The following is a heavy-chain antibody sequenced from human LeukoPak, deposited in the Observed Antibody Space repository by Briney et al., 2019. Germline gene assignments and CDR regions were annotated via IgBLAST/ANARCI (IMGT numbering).Heavy chain of an antibody. D-gene: IGHD2-21*02. CDR1: GFTFSSYS. J-gene: IGHJ4*02. Sequence: PGGSLRLSCAASGFTFSSYSMNWVRQAPGKGLEWVSSISSSSSYIYYADSVKGRFTISRDNAKNSLYLQMNSLRAEDTAVYYCARDLKDIVVVTAMAVGFDYWGQGTLVTVSS. CDR2: ISSSSSYI. CDR3: ARDLKDIVVVTAMAVGFDY. V-gene: IGHV3-21*01.